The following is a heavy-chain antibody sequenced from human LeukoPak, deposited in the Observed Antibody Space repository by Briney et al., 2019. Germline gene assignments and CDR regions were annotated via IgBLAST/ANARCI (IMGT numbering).Heavy chain of an antibody. CDR3: AKDAGGFYYYYMGV. D-gene: IGHD3-16*01. CDR2: ISYDGSNK. Sequence: GGSLRLSCAASGFTFSSYGMHWVRQAPGKGLEWVAVISYDGSNKYYADSVKGRFTISRDNARNSLYLQMNSLRAEDTALYYCAKDAGGFYYYYMGVWGKGTTVTISS. V-gene: IGHV3-30*18. J-gene: IGHJ6*03. CDR1: GFTFSSYG.